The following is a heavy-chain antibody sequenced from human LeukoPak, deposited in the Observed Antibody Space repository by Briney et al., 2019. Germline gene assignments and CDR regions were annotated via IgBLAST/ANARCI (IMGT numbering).Heavy chain of an antibody. D-gene: IGHD3-10*01. V-gene: IGHV1-2*02. J-gene: IGHJ4*02. CDR1: GYTFTSYD. CDR3: ARDLARFGEAQYYFDY. Sequence: ASVKVSCKASGYTFTSYDINWVRQATGQGLEWMGWMNPNSGGTNYAQKFQGRVTMTRDTSISTAYMELSRLRSDDTAVYYCARDLARFGEAQYYFDYWGQGALVTVSS. CDR2: MNPNSGGT.